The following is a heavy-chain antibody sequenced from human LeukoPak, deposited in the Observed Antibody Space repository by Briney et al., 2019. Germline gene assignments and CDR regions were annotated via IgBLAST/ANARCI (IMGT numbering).Heavy chain of an antibody. D-gene: IGHD3-16*01. CDR2: MYHSGST. J-gene: IGHJ4*02. Sequence: PSETLSLTCVVSGYSVSSGFHWGWIRQPPGKGLEWIGNMYHSGSTYYNPSLKSRVTISLDTSKNQFSLKLSSVTAADTAVFYCARWGSGTSFESWGQGPLVTVSS. V-gene: IGHV4-38-2*01. CDR3: ARWGSGTSFES. CDR1: GYSVSSGFH.